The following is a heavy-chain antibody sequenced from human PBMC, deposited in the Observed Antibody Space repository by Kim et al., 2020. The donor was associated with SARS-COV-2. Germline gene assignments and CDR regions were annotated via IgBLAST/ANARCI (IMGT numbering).Heavy chain of an antibody. J-gene: IGHJ5*02. CDR3: AAGSSRDNWFDP. V-gene: IGHV4-59*01. D-gene: IGHD6-6*01. Sequence: TTSNPSLKSRVTISVDTSKNQFSLKLSSVTAADTAVYYCAAGSSRDNWFDPWGQGTLVTVSS. CDR2: T.